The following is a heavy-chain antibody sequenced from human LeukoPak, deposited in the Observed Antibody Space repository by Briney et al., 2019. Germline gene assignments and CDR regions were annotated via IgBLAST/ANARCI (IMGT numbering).Heavy chain of an antibody. CDR2: INPSRGST. J-gene: IGHJ4*02. D-gene: IGHD6-13*01. V-gene: IGHV1-46*01. Sequence: GASVKVSCKASGYTFSSYYMHWVRQAPGQGLEWMGIINPSRGSTTYAQKFQGRVTMTRDTSISTAYMELSRLRSDDTAVYYCARGGGSSWHQGSLVDYWGQGTLVTVSS. CDR3: ARGGGSSWHQGSLVDY. CDR1: GYTFSSYY.